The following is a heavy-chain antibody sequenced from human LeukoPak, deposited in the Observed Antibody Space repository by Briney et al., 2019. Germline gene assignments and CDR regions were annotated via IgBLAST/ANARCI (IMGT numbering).Heavy chain of an antibody. J-gene: IGHJ3*02. Sequence: GGSLRLSCAASGFTFSSYAMSWVRQAPGKGLEWVSAISGSGGSTYYADSVKGRFTISRDNSKNTLYLQMNSLRAEDTAVYYCAKDRRYYYGSGSYYKGGAFDIWGQGTMVTVSS. CDR2: ISGSGGST. CDR3: AKDRRYYYGSGSYYKGGAFDI. V-gene: IGHV3-23*01. CDR1: GFTFSSYA. D-gene: IGHD3-10*01.